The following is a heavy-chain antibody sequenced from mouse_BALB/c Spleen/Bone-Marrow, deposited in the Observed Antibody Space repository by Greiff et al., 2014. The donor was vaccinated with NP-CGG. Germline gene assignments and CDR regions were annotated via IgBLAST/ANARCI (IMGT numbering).Heavy chain of an antibody. D-gene: IGHD4-1*01. CDR1: GYTFTSYW. V-gene: IGHV1S81*02. CDR2: ISPSNGRT. J-gene: IGHJ4*01. Sequence: VQLQQSGAELVKPGASVKLSCKASGYTFTSYWMHWVKQRPGQGLEWIGEISPSNGRTNYNEKFKSKATLTLDKSSSTAYMQLSSLTSEDSAVYYCSREESLGDAMDYWGQGTSVTVSS. CDR3: SREESLGDAMDY.